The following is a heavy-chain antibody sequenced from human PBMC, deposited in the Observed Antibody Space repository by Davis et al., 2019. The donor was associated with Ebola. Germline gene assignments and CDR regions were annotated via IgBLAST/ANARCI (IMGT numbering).Heavy chain of an antibody. V-gene: IGHV3-30*02. CDR1: GFTFSSYG. D-gene: IGHD3-3*01. J-gene: IGHJ4*02. CDR2: IRYDGSNK. Sequence: GESLKISCAASGFTFSSYGMHWVRQAPGKGLEWVAFIRYDGSNKYYADSVKGRFTISRDNSKNTLYLQMNSLRAEDTAVYYCAKDRRGRRSGYYTEFDYWGQGTLVTVSS. CDR3: AKDRRGRRSGYYTEFDY.